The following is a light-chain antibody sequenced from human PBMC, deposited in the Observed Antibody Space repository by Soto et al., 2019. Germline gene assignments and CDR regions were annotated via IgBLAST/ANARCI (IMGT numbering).Light chain of an antibody. CDR2: GAS. V-gene: IGKV3-20*01. CDR1: QSVSSSY. Sequence: EIVLTQSPGTLSLSPGERATLSCRASQSVSSSYLAWYQQKPGQAPRLLIYGASSRATGIPDRFSGSGSGTDFTLTISRLEPEDFAVYYCQQYDNSPRPFGQGTKLEIK. J-gene: IGKJ2*01. CDR3: QQYDNSPRP.